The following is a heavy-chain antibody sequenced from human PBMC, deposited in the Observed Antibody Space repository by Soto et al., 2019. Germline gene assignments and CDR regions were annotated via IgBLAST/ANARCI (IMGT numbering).Heavy chain of an antibody. V-gene: IGHV1-18*01. CDR2: ISAYNGNT. J-gene: IGHJ4*02. Sequence: GASVKLTCKAPGYTFTSYGIRWVRQAPGQGLEWMGWISAYNGNTNYAQKLQGRVTMTTDTSTSTAYMELRSLRSDDTAVYYCARGKDAARHPLPFDYWGQGTLVTVSS. CDR3: ARGKDAARHPLPFDY. D-gene: IGHD6-6*01. CDR1: GYTFTSYG.